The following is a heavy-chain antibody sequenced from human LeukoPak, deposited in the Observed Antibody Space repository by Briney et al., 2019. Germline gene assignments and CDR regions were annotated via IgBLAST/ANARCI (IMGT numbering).Heavy chain of an antibody. CDR1: GGSISSSSYY. J-gene: IGHJ5*02. V-gene: IGHV4-39*07. CDR2: IYYTGST. CDR3: ARGGNYWPQWWFDP. D-gene: IGHD1-26*01. Sequence: SETLSLTCTVSGGSISSSSYYWGWIRQPPRKGLEWIGSIYYTGSTYYNPSLKSLVTISVDTSKSQFSLKLSSVTAADTAVYYCARGGNYWPQWWFDPWGRGTLVSVSS.